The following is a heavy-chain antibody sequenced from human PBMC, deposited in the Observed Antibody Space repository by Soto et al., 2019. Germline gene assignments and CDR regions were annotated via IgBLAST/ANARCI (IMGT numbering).Heavy chain of an antibody. J-gene: IGHJ4*02. Sequence: PGGSLRLSCTASGFIFGSYGMHWVRQAPGKGLEWVALISYDGTNKYYPDSVKGRFTISRDNPRNMLYLEMNSLSAEDTAMCYCARVPRDFCGRECSSANWGQGTQVTVSS. CDR1: GFIFGSYG. CDR3: ARVPRDFCGRECSSAN. V-gene: IGHV3-30*03. D-gene: IGHD2-21*01. CDR2: ISYDGTNK.